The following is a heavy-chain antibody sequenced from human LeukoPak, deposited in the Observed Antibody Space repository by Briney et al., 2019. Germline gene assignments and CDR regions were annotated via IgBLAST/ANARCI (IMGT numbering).Heavy chain of an antibody. CDR2: ISSSSSYI. D-gene: IGHD3-22*01. CDR3: ARATDYYHSSAYSYSLDY. V-gene: IGHV3-21*01. Sequence: GGSLRLSCAASGFTFSSYAMSWVRQAPGKGLEWVSSISSSSSYIYYGDSVKGRFTISRDNAKNSLYLQMNSLRAEDTAVYYCARATDYYHSSAYSYSLDYWGQGTLVTVSS. J-gene: IGHJ4*02. CDR1: GFTFSSYA.